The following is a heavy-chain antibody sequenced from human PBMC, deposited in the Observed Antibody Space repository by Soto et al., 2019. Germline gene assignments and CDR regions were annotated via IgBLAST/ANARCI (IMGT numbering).Heavy chain of an antibody. CDR3: AREPLTGTTYYFYYGMDV. CDR2: ISSCGSTM. D-gene: IGHD1-20*01. CDR1: GFTFSDYY. Sequence: QVQLVESGGGLVKPGGSLGLSCAASGFTFSDYYMSWIPQAPGKGLEWVSYISSCGSTMYYADSVKGRFTISRDNAKNSMYLQMNSLKAEDTAVYYCAREPLTGTTYYFYYGMDVWGQGTTVTVPS. J-gene: IGHJ6*02. V-gene: IGHV3-11*01.